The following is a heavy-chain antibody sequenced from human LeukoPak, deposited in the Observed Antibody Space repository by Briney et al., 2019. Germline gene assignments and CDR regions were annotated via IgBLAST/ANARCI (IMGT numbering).Heavy chain of an antibody. D-gene: IGHD2-2*02. CDR2: LIPSGGST. V-gene: IGHV1-46*01. CDR1: GYTFTSYY. CDR3: ARDSPGRYCSSTSCYSYYGMDV. Sequence: ASVKVSCKASGYTFTSYYMHWVRQAPGQGLEWMGILIPSGGSTRYSQKFQGRVTMTRDTSTSAVYMELSSLRSGDTSVYYCARDSPGRYCSSTSCYSYYGMDVWGKGTTVTVSS. J-gene: IGHJ6*04.